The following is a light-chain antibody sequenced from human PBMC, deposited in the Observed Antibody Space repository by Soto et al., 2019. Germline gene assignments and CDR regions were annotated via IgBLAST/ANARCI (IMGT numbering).Light chain of an antibody. Sequence: EIVLTHSPGTLSLSPGERATLSCRASQSIDSSYVAWYRQKPGQAPTLLIYGTSRRATGVSDRFSGSGSGTDFILSISRLEPEDFAVYFCQLAGTFGPGAKVEVK. CDR3: QLAGT. CDR2: GTS. V-gene: IGKV3-20*01. J-gene: IGKJ3*01. CDR1: QSIDSSY.